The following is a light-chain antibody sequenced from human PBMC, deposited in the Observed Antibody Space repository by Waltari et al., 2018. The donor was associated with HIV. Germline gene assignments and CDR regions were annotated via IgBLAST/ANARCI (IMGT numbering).Light chain of an antibody. CDR1: SSNIGSNY. CDR3: AAWGDSLSSYV. J-gene: IGLJ1*01. CDR2: RNN. Sequence: QSVLTQPPSASGTPGQRVTISCSGSSSNIGSNYVYWYQQLPGTAPKLLIYRNNQRPSGVPDQFSGSKSGTSASLAISGLRSEDEADYYCAAWGDSLSSYVFGTGTEVTVL. V-gene: IGLV1-47*01.